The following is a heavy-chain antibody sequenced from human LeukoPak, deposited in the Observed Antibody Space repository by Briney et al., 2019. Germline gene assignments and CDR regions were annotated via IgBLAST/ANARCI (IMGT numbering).Heavy chain of an antibody. CDR2: ISGSCHST. Sequence: QSGGSLRLSCAASGFTFSSYAMSWVRQAPGKVLEWVSAISGSCHSTYYADSVKGRFTISRDNAKNSLYPQMNSLRAEDTAVYYCARDFEYCSGGSCRYHYGMDVWGQGTTVTVSS. CDR3: ARDFEYCSGGSCRYHYGMDV. CDR1: GFTFSSYA. J-gene: IGHJ6*02. V-gene: IGHV3-23*01. D-gene: IGHD2-15*01.